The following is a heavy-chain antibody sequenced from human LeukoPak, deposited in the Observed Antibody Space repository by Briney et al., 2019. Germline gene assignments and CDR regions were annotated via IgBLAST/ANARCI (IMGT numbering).Heavy chain of an antibody. Sequence: GGSLRLSCAASGFTFTTYWMHWVRQVPGKGLVWVARIKGDGSSTRHADSMKGRFTISRDNAKNTLYLQMNSLRAEDTAVYYCAKAEGYCSSTSCHRIAFDIWGQGTMVTVSS. V-gene: IGHV3-74*01. CDR3: AKAEGYCSSTSCHRIAFDI. CDR1: GFTFTTYW. J-gene: IGHJ3*02. D-gene: IGHD2-2*01. CDR2: IKGDGSST.